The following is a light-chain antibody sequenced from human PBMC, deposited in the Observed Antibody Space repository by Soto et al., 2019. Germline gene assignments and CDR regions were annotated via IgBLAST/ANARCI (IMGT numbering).Light chain of an antibody. CDR1: QSLSSY. CDR3: QQSYSTPIT. Sequence: DLPMTQSPSSLSASVGERVTITCRARQSLSSYLNWYQQKPGKAPKLLIYAASSLQSGVPSRFSGSGSGTDFTLTISSLQPEDFATYYCQQSYSTPITFGQGTRLEI. J-gene: IGKJ5*01. CDR2: AAS. V-gene: IGKV1-39*01.